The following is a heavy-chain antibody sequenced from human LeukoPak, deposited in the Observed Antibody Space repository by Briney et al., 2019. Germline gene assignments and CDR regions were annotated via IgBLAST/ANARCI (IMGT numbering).Heavy chain of an antibody. CDR3: ARDRTTVTVFDY. V-gene: IGHV3-21*01. Sequence: GGSLRLSCAASGFTFSSYNMNWVRQAPGKGLEWVSSLSSSSSYIYYADSVKGRFTIPRDNAKNSLYLQMNSLRADDTAVYYCARDRTTVTVFDYWGQGTLVTVSS. D-gene: IGHD4-17*01. CDR2: LSSSSSYI. CDR1: GFTFSSYN. J-gene: IGHJ4*02.